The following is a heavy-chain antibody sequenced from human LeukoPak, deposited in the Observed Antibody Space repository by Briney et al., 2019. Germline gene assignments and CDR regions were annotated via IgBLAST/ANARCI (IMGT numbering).Heavy chain of an antibody. V-gene: IGHV3-30*02. CDR3: ATQTITLVVVISPFDY. J-gene: IGHJ4*02. CDR2: IQDDGAKT. CDR1: GFTFNTYP. Sequence: GRSLRLSCAAAGFTFNTYPMHCVRQAPGKGLEWVALIQDDGAKTNYADSVRGRFTISRDNSRSTVYLQMNSLKPDDMAVYYCATQTITLVVVISPFDYWGQGALVTVSS. D-gene: IGHD3-22*01.